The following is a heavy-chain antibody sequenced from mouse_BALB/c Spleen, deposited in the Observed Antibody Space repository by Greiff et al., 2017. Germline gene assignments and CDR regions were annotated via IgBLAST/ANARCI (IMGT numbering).Heavy chain of an antibody. D-gene: IGHD2-2*01. CDR3: ARSGYDGLYFDY. CDR1: GFNIKDTY. J-gene: IGHJ2*01. CDR2: IDPANGTT. Sequence: VQLQQSGAELVKPGASVKLSCTASGFNIKDTYMHLVKQRPEQGLEWIGRIDPANGTTKYDPKFQGKATITADTSSNTAYLQLSSLTSEDTAVYYCARSGYDGLYFDYWGQGTTLTVSS. V-gene: IGHV14-3*02.